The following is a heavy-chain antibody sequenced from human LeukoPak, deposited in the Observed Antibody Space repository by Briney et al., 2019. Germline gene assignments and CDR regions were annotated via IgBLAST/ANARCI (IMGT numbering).Heavy chain of an antibody. CDR1: GFTFSSFV. CDR3: STRGTSATKYFAD. V-gene: IGHV3-23*01. Sequence: GGSLRLSCGASGFTFSSFVMSWVRQTPGKGLEWVATITAGGSNTYYADSVKGRFTISRVNSKNTLHLQMDSLRAEDTVVYYCSTRGTSATKYFADWGQGTLVSVSS. D-gene: IGHD1-1*01. CDR2: ITAGGSNT. J-gene: IGHJ4*02.